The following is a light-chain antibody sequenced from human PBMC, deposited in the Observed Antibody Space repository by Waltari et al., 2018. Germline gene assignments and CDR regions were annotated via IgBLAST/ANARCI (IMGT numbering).Light chain of an antibody. CDR1: ESVLYSRNNKDH. CDR3: QQYYNTPLT. V-gene: IGKV4-1*01. CDR2: WAS. J-gene: IGKJ4*01. Sequence: DIVMTQSPESLAVSLGERATINCQSSESVLYSRNNKDHLAWYQQKPGQRPKLFIYWASTRESGVPDRFSGSGSETEFTLTINSLQAEDVAVYYCQQYYNTPLTFGGGTKVEIK.